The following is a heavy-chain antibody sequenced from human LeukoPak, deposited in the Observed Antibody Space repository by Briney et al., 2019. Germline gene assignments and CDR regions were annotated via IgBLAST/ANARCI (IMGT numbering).Heavy chain of an antibody. Sequence: GASLRLSCAASGFAFSDYALSWVRQAPGMGPECVSAISASGIATYYAESVKGRFSISRDNSRSSLYLQMNSLRADYTAVYYCANSSLPENYYYYGMDVRGQGTTVTVSS. CDR2: ISASGIAT. J-gene: IGHJ6*02. V-gene: IGHV3-23*01. CDR3: ANSSLPENYYYYGMDV. CDR1: GFAFSDYA.